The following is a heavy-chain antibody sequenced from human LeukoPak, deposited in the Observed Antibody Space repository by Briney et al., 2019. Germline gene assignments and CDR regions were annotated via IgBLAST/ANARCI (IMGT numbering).Heavy chain of an antibody. D-gene: IGHD3-22*01. CDR1: GGTFSSYA. CDR3: ARGRYDSSGPPRV. CDR2: IIPILGTT. Sequence: SVKVSCKASGGTFSSYAISWVRQAPGQGLEWMGGIIPILGTTNYAQQFQGRVTMTTDTSTSTAYMELRSLRSDDTAVYYCARGRYDSSGPPRVWGQGTLVTVSS. J-gene: IGHJ4*02. V-gene: IGHV1-69*05.